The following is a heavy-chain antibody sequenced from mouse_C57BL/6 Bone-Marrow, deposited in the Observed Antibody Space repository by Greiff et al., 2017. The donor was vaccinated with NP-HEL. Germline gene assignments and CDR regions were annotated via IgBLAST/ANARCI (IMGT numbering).Heavy chain of an antibody. J-gene: IGHJ2*01. CDR3: TRMPDGYYDY. CDR1: GYTFTDYE. CDR2: IDPETGGT. D-gene: IGHD2-3*01. Sequence: AQLQQSGAELVRPGASVTLSCKASGYTFTDYEMHWVKQTPGHGLEWIGAIDPETGGTAYNQKFKGKAILTADKSSSTAYMELRSLTSEDSAVYYCTRMPDGYYDYWGQGTTLTVSS. V-gene: IGHV1-15*01.